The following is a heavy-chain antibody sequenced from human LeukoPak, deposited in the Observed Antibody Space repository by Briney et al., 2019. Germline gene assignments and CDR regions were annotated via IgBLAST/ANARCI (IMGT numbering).Heavy chain of an antibody. J-gene: IGHJ6*02. Sequence: PGGSLRLSCAASGFTFSSYGMHWVRQAPGKGLEWVAFIRYDGSNKYYADSVKGRFTISRDNSKNTLYLQMNSLRAEDTAVYYCAKDSSSTAGYYGMDVWGQGTTVTVSS. CDR2: IRYDGSNK. CDR3: AKDSSSTAGYYGMDV. D-gene: IGHD6-13*01. V-gene: IGHV3-30*02. CDR1: GFTFSSYG.